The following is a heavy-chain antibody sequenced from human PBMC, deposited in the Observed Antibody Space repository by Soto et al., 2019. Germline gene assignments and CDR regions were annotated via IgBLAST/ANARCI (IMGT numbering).Heavy chain of an antibody. CDR3: ARDGNYFDP. V-gene: IGHV4-61*01. CDR1: RGSVSSSTYF. Sequence: ASETLSLTCTVSRGSVSSSTYFWSWIRQPPGKGREWIGYIFSSGSPNYNPSLKSRVTISLDTSKNQFCLKLNSVTPADTAVYYGARDGNYFDPGGQGTLVTVSS. J-gene: IGHJ5*02. D-gene: IGHD1-7*01. CDR2: IFSSGSP.